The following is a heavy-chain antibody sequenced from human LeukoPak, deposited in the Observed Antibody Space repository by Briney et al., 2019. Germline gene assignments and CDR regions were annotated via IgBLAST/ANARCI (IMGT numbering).Heavy chain of an antibody. CDR1: GFTLSSYA. D-gene: IGHD5-12*01. Sequence: PGGSLRLSCAASGFTLSSYAMSWVRQAPGKGLEWVSSMSGGGGVTYYADSVKGRFTISRDNSKNTLYLQMNSLRAEDTAVYYCAKDPRVATIEIFDYWGQGTLVTVSS. CDR3: AKDPRVATIEIFDY. V-gene: IGHV3-23*01. J-gene: IGHJ4*02. CDR2: MSGGGGVT.